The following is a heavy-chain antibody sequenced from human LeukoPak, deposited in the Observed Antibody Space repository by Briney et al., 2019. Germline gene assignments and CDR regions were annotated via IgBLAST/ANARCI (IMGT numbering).Heavy chain of an antibody. CDR2: ISYDGSNK. J-gene: IGHJ4*02. Sequence: GRSLRLSCAASGFTFSSYGMHWVRQAPGKGLEWVAVISYDGSNKWYADSVKGRLTISRDNSKNTLYLQINSLRAEDTAVYYCAKGAAVVYDFWNGYPWAHFDYWGQGTLVTVSS. CDR1: GFTFSSYG. CDR3: AKGAAVVYDFWNGYPWAHFDY. V-gene: IGHV3-30*18. D-gene: IGHD3-3*01.